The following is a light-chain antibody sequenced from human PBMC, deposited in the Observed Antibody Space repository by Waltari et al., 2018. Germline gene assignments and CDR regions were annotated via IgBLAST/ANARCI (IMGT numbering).Light chain of an antibody. Sequence: QSVLTQPPSVSGAPGQRVTIPCTGSRSNIGAGYDVHWYQQLPGTAPKLLIYANTNRPSGVPDRFSGSKSGTSASLAITGLQAEDEADYFCQSYDSSLAVVFGGGTKLTVL. CDR1: RSNIGAGYD. J-gene: IGLJ2*01. CDR3: QSYDSSLAVV. CDR2: ANT. V-gene: IGLV1-40*01.